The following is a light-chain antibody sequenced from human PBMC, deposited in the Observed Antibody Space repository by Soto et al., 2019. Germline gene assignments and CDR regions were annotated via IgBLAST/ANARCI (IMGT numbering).Light chain of an antibody. J-gene: IGLJ2*01. CDR3: SSYTSSSTLVV. CDR2: DVS. Sequence: HSALTQPASVSGSPGQSITISCTGTSSDVGGYNYVSWYQQHPGKAPKLMIYDVSNRPSGVSNRFSGSKSGNTASLTISGIQAEDEADYYCSSYTSSSTLVVFGGGTEVTVL. V-gene: IGLV2-14*01. CDR1: SSDVGGYNY.